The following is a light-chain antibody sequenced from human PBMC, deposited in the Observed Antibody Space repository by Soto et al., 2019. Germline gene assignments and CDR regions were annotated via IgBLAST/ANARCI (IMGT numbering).Light chain of an antibody. V-gene: IGLV2-14*01. J-gene: IGLJ1*01. Sequence: QSALTQPASVSGSPGQSITISCTGTSSDVGAYDFASWYQHYPGKAPKLVTFDVTHRPPGISDRFSGSKSANTASLTISGLQAEDEAFYYCSSYTTRSTLVFGGGTKVTVL. CDR3: SSYTTRSTLV. CDR2: DVT. CDR1: SSDVGAYDF.